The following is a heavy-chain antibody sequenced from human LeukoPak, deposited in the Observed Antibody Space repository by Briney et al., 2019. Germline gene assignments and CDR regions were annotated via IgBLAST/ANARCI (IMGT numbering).Heavy chain of an antibody. D-gene: IGHD1-26*01. CDR3: ARDVGWPSGRFDY. CDR2: IWYDGSDK. Sequence: GGSLRLSCAASGFTFRNHGMHWVRQAPGKGLEWVAVIWYDGSDKYHADSVKDRFTISRDNSRSTLYLRMNSLRAEDTAVYYCARDVGWPSGRFDYWGQGALVTVSS. J-gene: IGHJ4*02. CDR1: GFTFRNHG. V-gene: IGHV3-33*01.